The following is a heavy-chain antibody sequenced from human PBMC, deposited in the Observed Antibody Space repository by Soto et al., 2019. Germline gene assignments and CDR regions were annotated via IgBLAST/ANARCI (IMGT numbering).Heavy chain of an antibody. CDR1: GFTFSSYG. CDR3: ARDKIPAAVLKDYYYGMDV. CDR2: IWYDGSNK. Sequence: GGSLRLSCAASGFTFSSYGMHWVRQAPGKGLEWVAVIWYDGSNKYYADSVKGRFTISRDNSKNTLYLQMNSLRAEDTAVYYCARDKIPAAVLKDYYYGMDVWGQGTTVTVSS. V-gene: IGHV3-33*01. J-gene: IGHJ6*02. D-gene: IGHD2-2*01.